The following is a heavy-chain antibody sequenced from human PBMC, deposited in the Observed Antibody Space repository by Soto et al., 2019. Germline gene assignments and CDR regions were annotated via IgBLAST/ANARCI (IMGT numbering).Heavy chain of an antibody. CDR3: ARGRTAYSSSWYVNWFDP. D-gene: IGHD6-13*01. Sequence: SETLSLTCAVYGGSFSGYYWSWIRQPPGKGLEWIGEINHSGSTNYNPSLKSRVTISVDTSKNQFSLKLSSVTAADTAVYYCARGRTAYSSSWYVNWFDPWGQGTLVTVSS. V-gene: IGHV4-34*01. J-gene: IGHJ5*02. CDR1: GGSFSGYY. CDR2: INHSGST.